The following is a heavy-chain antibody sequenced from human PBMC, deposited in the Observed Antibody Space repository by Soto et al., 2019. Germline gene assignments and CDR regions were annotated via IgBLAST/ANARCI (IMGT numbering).Heavy chain of an antibody. J-gene: IGHJ4*02. D-gene: IGHD4-17*01. Sequence: QVQLQESGPGLVKPSQTLSLTCTVSGGSLNSGDYYWSWIRQPPGKGLEWIGYIYYSGSTYYNPSPPRRVTLPVDPSKNQFSLKLSSVTAADTAVYYCASGDYVFLDYWGQGTLVTVSS. CDR2: IYYSGST. V-gene: IGHV4-30-4*01. CDR3: ASGDYVFLDY. CDR1: GGSLNSGDYY.